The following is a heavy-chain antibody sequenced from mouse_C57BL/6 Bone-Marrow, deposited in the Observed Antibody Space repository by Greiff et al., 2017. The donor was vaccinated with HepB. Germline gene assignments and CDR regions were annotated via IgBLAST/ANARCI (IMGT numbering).Heavy chain of an antibody. Sequence: EVQLVESGEGLVKPGGSLKLSCAASGFTFSSYTMSWVRQTPEKRLEWVATISGGGGNTYYPDSVKGRFTISRDNAKNTLYLQMSSLRSEDTALYYCAIYDGYYWYFDVWGTGTTVTVSS. CDR3: AIYDGYYWYFDV. J-gene: IGHJ1*03. V-gene: IGHV5-9*01. CDR2: ISGGGGNT. D-gene: IGHD2-3*01. CDR1: GFTFSSYT.